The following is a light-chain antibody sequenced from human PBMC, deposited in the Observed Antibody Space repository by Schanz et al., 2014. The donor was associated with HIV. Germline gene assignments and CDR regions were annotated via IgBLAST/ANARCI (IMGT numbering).Light chain of an antibody. Sequence: PGERVTLSCRASQSVSRSYLTWYQQKPGQAPRLLIYGASTRATGIPARFSGSGSGTEFTLTISRVEPEDYAVYHCQQYGSLPWTFGQGTKVEVK. V-gene: IGKV3-20*01. CDR1: QSVSRSY. CDR3: QQYGSLPWT. J-gene: IGKJ1*01. CDR2: GAS.